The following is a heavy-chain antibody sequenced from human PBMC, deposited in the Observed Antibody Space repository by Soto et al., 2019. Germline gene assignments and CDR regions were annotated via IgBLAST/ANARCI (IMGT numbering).Heavy chain of an antibody. CDR2: IYHSGST. CDR1: GGSISSGGYS. Sequence: QLQLQESGSGLVKPSQTLSLTCAVSGGSISSGGYSWSWIRQPPGKGLEWIGYIYHSGSTYYNPSLKGGVTISLDRSKNQFSLKLSSVTAPDTAVYYCARVLLWFGEPDAFDIWGQGTMVTVSS. CDR3: ARVLLWFGEPDAFDI. V-gene: IGHV4-30-2*01. D-gene: IGHD3-10*01. J-gene: IGHJ3*02.